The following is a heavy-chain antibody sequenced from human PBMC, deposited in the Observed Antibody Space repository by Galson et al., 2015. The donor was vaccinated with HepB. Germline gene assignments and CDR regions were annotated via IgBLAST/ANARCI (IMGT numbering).Heavy chain of an antibody. V-gene: IGHV3-30*18. J-gene: IGHJ6*02. CDR3: TKDYYASGKGGMDV. Sequence: SLRLSCAASGFTFSSYGMHWVRQAPGKGLEWVAVISYDGSNKNYADSVKGRFTITRDNSKNTLYLQMNSLRAEDTAVYYCTKDYYASGKGGMDVWGQGTTVTVSS. D-gene: IGHD3-10*01. CDR1: GFTFSSYG. CDR2: ISYDGSNK.